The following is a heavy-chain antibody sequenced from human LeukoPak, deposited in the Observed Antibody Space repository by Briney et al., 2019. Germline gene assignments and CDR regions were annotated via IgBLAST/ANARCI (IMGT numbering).Heavy chain of an antibody. CDR2: IYTSGST. Sequence: SETLPLTCTVSGGSISSYYWSWIRQPAGKGLEWIGRIYTSGSTNYNPSLKSRVTMSVDTSKNQFSLKLSSVTAADTAVYYCARVRVRGVITLYYFDYWGQGTLVTVSS. CDR3: ARVRVRGVITLYYFDY. CDR1: GGSISSYY. V-gene: IGHV4-4*07. J-gene: IGHJ4*02. D-gene: IGHD3-10*01.